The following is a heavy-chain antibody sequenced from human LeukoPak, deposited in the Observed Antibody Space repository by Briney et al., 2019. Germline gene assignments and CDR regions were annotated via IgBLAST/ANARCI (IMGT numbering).Heavy chain of an antibody. CDR2: IYYIGST. V-gene: IGHV4-59*08. J-gene: IGHJ2*01. D-gene: IGHD2-15*01. CDR3: ARHRDGSGDLFDL. CDR1: GGSISYSY. Sequence: SGPGLVRPSQTLSLTCTVSGGSISYSYWSWIRQPPGKGLEWIGYIYYIGSTNYNPSLKSRVTISLDTSRNQFSLKLSSVTAADTAVYYCARHRDGSGDLFDLWGLGTLVTVSS.